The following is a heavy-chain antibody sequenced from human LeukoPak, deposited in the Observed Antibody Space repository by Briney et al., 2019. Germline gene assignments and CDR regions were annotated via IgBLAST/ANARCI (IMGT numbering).Heavy chain of an antibody. CDR3: ARGRVSSSTWYSTYYYFFYMDF. D-gene: IGHD4-11*01. Sequence: ASVKVSCKASGYTFTNYFMHWVRQAPGQGLEWMGVINPSGGSTSYVQNFQGRVTMTRDMSTSTVYMELSSLRSEDTAVYFCARGRVSSSTWYSTYYYFFYMDFWGKGTTVTVSS. V-gene: IGHV1-46*01. CDR1: GYTFTNYF. CDR2: INPSGGST. J-gene: IGHJ6*03.